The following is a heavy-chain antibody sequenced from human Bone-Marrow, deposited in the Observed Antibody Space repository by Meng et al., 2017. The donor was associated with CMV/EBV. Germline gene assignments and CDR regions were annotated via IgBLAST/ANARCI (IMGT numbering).Heavy chain of an antibody. CDR1: GYSFSSYA. V-gene: IGHV3-23*01. CDR2: LGDNGDKT. D-gene: IGHD3-10*01. Sequence: GGSLRLSCAASGYSFSSYAMSWVRQAPGKGLEWVSTLGDNGDKTYNAASVKGRFIISRDSSKNTLYLQMNSLRADDTAVYYCAKAALYGSGSYYSAFNMWDQGPMVPVSS. J-gene: IGHJ3*02. CDR3: AKAALYGSGSYYSAFNM.